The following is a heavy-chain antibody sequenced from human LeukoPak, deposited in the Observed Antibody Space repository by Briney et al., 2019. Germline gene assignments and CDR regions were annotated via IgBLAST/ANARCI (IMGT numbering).Heavy chain of an antibody. Sequence: GSLRLSCAASGFTFSSYGMHWVRQAPGKGLEWIGNIYYSGTTYYNPSLKSRVTISVDTSKNQFSLKVSSVTAADTAVYYCARLPEGTAMATRAFDIWGQGTMVTVSS. CDR3: ARLPEGTAMATRAFDI. CDR2: IYYSGTT. CDR1: GFTFSSYG. D-gene: IGHD5-18*01. J-gene: IGHJ3*02. V-gene: IGHV4-39*01.